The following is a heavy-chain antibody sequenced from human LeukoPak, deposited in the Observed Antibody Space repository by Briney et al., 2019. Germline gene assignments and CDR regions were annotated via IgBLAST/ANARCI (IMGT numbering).Heavy chain of an antibody. CDR2: IHGSSGST. J-gene: IGHJ4*02. CDR3: AKGPNVAVAGTDY. D-gene: IGHD6-19*01. Sequence: GGSLRLSCSASGFTFSNYGMSWVRQAPGKGLDWVSGIHGSSGSTYYADSVKGRFTISRDNSKNTLYLQMNSLRAEDTAVYYCAKGPNVAVAGTDYWGQGTLVTVSS. V-gene: IGHV3-23*01. CDR1: GFTFSNYG.